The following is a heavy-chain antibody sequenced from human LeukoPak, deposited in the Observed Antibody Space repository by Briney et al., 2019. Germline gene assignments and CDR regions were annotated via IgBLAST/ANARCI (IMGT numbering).Heavy chain of an antibody. CDR1: GFTFGDYT. D-gene: IGHD3-22*01. V-gene: IGHV3-49*04. CDR2: IRSKAYGGTT. CDR3: ISQYYDSSGYPIAYYFDY. Sequence: GSLRLSCTASGFTFGDYTMSWVRQAPGKGLEWVGFIRSKAYGGTTEYAASVKGRFTIARDDSKSIAYLQMNSLKTEDTAVYYCISQYYDSSGYPIAYYFDYWGQGTLVTVSS. J-gene: IGHJ4*02.